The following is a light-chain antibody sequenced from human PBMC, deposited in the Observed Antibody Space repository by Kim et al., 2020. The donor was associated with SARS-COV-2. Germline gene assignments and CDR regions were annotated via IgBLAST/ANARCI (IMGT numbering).Light chain of an antibody. CDR1: TSDVGGYNY. Sequence: QSALTQPPSPSGSPGQSVTISCTGTTSDVGGYNYVPWYQHHPGKAPRLMLYAVSERPSGVPDRFSGSKSGNTASLTVSGLQAEDEADYYCSSYAGSKGVVFGGGTQLTVL. V-gene: IGLV2-8*01. J-gene: IGLJ3*02. CDR2: AVS. CDR3: SSYAGSKGVV.